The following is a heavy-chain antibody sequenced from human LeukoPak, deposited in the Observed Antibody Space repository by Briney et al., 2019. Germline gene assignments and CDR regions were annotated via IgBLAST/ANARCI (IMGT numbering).Heavy chain of an antibody. CDR3: ARDSSGYHAFDY. CDR2: IYYSGST. Sequence: SETLSLTCTVSGGSISSGGYYWSWIRQHPGKGLEWIGYIYYSGSTYYNPSLKSRVTISVDTSKNQFSLKLSSVTAADTAVYYCARDSSGYHAFDYWGQGTLVTVSS. CDR1: GGSISSGGYY. D-gene: IGHD3-22*01. V-gene: IGHV4-31*03. J-gene: IGHJ4*02.